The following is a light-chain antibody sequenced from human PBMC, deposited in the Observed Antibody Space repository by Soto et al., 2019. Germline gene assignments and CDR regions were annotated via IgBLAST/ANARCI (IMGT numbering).Light chain of an antibody. CDR2: GAS. J-gene: IGKJ4*01. V-gene: IGKV3-20*01. CDR1: QSVSSSY. CDR3: QQYDTSLT. Sequence: EIVLTQSPGTLSLSPGERATLSCRASQSVSSSYLAWYQQKPGQAPRPLIYGASSRAIGIPDRFSGSGSGTDFTLTISRLEPEDFAVYYCQQYDTSLTFGGGTKVDIK.